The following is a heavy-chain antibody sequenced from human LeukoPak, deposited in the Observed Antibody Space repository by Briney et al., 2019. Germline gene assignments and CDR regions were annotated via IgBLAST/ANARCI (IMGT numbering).Heavy chain of an antibody. CDR1: GYTFSTCW. J-gene: IGHJ6*02. CDR2: IYLDDSDT. D-gene: IGHD4-17*01. V-gene: IGHV5-51*01. CDR3: ARHDYGDFPPSHGMDV. Sequence: GGSLKISCKGSGYTFSTCWIGWVRQMPGKGLEWMGIIYLDDSDTRYSPSFQGQVTISADKSISTAYLQWSSLKASDTAMYYCARHDYGDFPPSHGMDVWGQGTTVTVSS.